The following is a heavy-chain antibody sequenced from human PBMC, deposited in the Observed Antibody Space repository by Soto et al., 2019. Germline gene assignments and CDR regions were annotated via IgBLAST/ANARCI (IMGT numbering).Heavy chain of an antibody. Sequence: QVQLQESGPGLVRPSGTLSLTCAVSGGSIRTSDWWSWVRLSPGKGLEWIGEIYHSGSTKYNPSLESRVTISVDKSKNQFSLKLSSVTAADTAVYYCARGPVITNLDNWGQGILVTVSS. CDR3: ARGPVITNLDN. D-gene: IGHD3-16*01. J-gene: IGHJ4*02. CDR2: IYHSGST. CDR1: GGSIRTSDW. V-gene: IGHV4-4*02.